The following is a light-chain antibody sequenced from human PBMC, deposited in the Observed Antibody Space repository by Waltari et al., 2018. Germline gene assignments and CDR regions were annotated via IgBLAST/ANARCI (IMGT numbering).Light chain of an antibody. CDR3: QQYYSTPLT. CDR1: QSVLSSSNNKNY. J-gene: IGKJ4*01. Sequence: SLAVSLGERATIDCTSSQSVLSSSNNKNYLAWYQQKPRQPPKLLISWASTRESGVPDRFSGSGSGTDFTLTISSLQAEDVAVYYCQQYYSTPLTFGGGTKVEIK. V-gene: IGKV4-1*01. CDR2: WAS.